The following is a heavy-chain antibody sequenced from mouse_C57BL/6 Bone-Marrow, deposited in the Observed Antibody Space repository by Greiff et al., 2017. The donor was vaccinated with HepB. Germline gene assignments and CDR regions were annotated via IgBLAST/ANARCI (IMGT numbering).Heavy chain of an antibody. V-gene: IGHV1-5*01. CDR1: GYTFTSYW. CDR2: IYPGNSDT. Sequence: EVKLVQSGTVLVRPGASVKMSCKTSGYTFTSYWMHWVKQRPGQGLEWIGAIYPGNSDTSYNQKFKGKAKLTAVTSASTAYMELSSLTDEDAAVYYCTRSYCGCTGDAMDDWGQGTTVTVSS. D-gene: IGHD3-3*01. J-gene: IGHJ4*01. CDR3: TRSYCGCTGDAMDD.